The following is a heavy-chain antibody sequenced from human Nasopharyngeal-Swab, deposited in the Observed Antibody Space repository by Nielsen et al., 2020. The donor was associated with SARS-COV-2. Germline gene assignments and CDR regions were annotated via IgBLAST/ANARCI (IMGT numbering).Heavy chain of an antibody. V-gene: IGHV3-23*01. J-gene: IGHJ4*02. CDR3: AKVGFRSITGTSPLEY. D-gene: IGHD1-20*01. Sequence: GESLKISCAASGFTFSSYAMSWVRQAPGKGLEWVSAISGSGGSTYYADSVKGRFTISRDNSENTLYLQMNSLRAEDTAVYYCAKVGFRSITGTSPLEYWGQGTLVTVSS. CDR1: GFTFSSYA. CDR2: ISGSGGST.